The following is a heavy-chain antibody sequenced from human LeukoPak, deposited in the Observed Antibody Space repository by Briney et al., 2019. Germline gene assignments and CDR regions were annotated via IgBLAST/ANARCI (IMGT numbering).Heavy chain of an antibody. CDR1: GFTFSSYW. J-gene: IGHJ5*02. D-gene: IGHD3-10*01. CDR3: VKDLMRDIWSGES. Sequence: GGSLRLSCAASGFTFSSYWMSWVRQAPGKGLEWVANIKQDGSEKYYVDSVKGRFTISRDNSNNILYLQMNNLRAEDTAVYYCVKDLMRDIWSGESWGQGTLVTVSS. V-gene: IGHV3-7*01. CDR2: IKQDGSEK.